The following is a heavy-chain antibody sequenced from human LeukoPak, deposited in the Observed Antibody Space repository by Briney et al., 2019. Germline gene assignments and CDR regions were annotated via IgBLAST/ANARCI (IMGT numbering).Heavy chain of an antibody. D-gene: IGHD3-22*01. V-gene: IGHV3-23*01. CDR3: ARDRPNYYGSDGHYYRRDGDY. Sequence: PGGSLRLSCAASGFTFSIYAMSWVRQAPGKGRPWVSSITSRGESTWYVDSVKGRFTITRDNSENTLYLQRHSLRAEDTAVYYCARDRPNYYGSDGHYYRRDGDYWGRGTLVSVSS. CDR1: GFTFSIYA. J-gene: IGHJ4*02. CDR2: ITSRGEST.